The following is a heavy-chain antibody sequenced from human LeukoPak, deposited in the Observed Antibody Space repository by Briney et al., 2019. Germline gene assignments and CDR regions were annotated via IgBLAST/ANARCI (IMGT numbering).Heavy chain of an antibody. CDR3: TRSRELVAGFDY. CDR1: GYTFTDYV. J-gene: IGHJ4*02. CDR2: INPNGGVT. D-gene: IGHD2-8*02. V-gene: IGHV1-2*02. Sequence: ASVKVSCKTSGYTFTDYVMHWVRQAPGQGLEWMGWINPNGGVTNYAQNFQGRVTVTRDTSINTAYMELSRLRSDDTAVYSCTRSRELVAGFDYWGQGTLVTVSS.